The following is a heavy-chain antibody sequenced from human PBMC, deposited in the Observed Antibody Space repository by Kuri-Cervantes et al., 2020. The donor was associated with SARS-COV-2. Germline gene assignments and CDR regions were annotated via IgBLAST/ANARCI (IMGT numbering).Heavy chain of an antibody. Sequence: ASVKVSCKASGYSLTKYDMTWVRQAPGQGLGWMGWLNTNTGNPTFAQGFKGRFVFSLDTSLSTAYLQISSLKAEDTAVYYCARGLSRSWSGNWFDPWGQGTLVTVSS. V-gene: IGHV7-4-1*02. CDR1: GYSLTKYD. D-gene: IGHD6-13*01. CDR3: ARGLSRSWSGNWFDP. J-gene: IGHJ5*02. CDR2: LNTNTGNP.